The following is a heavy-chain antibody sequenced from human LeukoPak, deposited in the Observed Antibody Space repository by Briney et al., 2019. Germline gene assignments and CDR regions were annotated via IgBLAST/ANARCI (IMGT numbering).Heavy chain of an antibody. CDR1: GFTLSSYG. CDR2: ISYDGSNK. D-gene: IGHD2-15*01. Sequence: GGSLRLSCAASGFTLSSYGMHWVRQAPGKGLEWVAVISYDGSNKYYADSVKGRFTISRDNSKNTLYLQMNSLRAEDTAVYYCAKFGGGSSWGQGTLVTVSS. CDR3: AKFGGGSS. V-gene: IGHV3-30*18. J-gene: IGHJ5*02.